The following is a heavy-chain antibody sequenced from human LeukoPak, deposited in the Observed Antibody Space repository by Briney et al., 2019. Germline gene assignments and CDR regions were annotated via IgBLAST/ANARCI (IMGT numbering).Heavy chain of an antibody. Sequence: PSQTLSLTCTVSGGSISSGSYYWSWIRQPPGKGLEWLGYIYYSGSTNYNPSLKSRVTISVDTSKHQFSLKLSSVTAADPAVYYCVTAAENLDYGDYEGGSFDYWGQGSLVTVSS. J-gene: IGHJ4*02. D-gene: IGHD4-17*01. V-gene: IGHV4-61*01. CDR1: GGSISSGSYY. CDR2: IYYSGST. CDR3: VTAAENLDYGDYEGGSFDY.